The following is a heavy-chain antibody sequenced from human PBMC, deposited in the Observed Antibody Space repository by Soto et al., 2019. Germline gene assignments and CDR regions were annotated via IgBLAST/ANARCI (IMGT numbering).Heavy chain of an antibody. CDR1: GYTFTDYG. CDR2: ITAFNGNT. J-gene: IGHJ4*02. CDR3: ARISQSDFWSGYYYFFDY. Sequence: QVHLVQSGAEVEKPGASVKVSCKASGYTFTDYGISWVRQAPGQGLQWMGWITAFNGNTKYAQQFQGRVTMTTDTTTSRAYMELRSLESDDTAVYYCARISQSDFWSGYYYFFDYWGQGTLVTVSS. D-gene: IGHD3-3*01. V-gene: IGHV1-18*01.